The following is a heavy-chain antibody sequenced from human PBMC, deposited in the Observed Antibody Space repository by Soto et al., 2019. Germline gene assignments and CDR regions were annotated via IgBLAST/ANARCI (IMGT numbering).Heavy chain of an antibody. CDR3: ASALGYNSAQAGDYLDY. CDR2: INGDGST. Sequence: EVQLVESGGGLIQPGGSLRLSCAASGFTVSSNYLTWVRQAPGKGLEWVAVINGDGSTYYADSVKGRFTISRDSSKSTLYLQMNSLRADDTAVSYCASALGYNSAQAGDYLDYWGQGTLVTVSS. V-gene: IGHV3-53*01. J-gene: IGHJ4*02. D-gene: IGHD5-18*01. CDR1: GFTVSSNY.